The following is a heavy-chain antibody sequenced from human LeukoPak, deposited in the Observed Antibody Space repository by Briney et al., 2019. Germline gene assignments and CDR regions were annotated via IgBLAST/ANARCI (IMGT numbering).Heavy chain of an antibody. D-gene: IGHD3-22*01. CDR1: GFTFSASA. V-gene: IGHV3-73*01. Sequence: GGSLRLSCAASGFTFSASAVHWVRQASGKGLEWIGRIRSKTNNYATAYAASLKGRFTISRDDSKDTAYLQMSSLNTEDTAVYYCTTHKYYFDSGTYFYSDYWGQGTLVTVSS. J-gene: IGHJ4*02. CDR3: TTHKYYFDSGTYFYSDY. CDR2: IRSKTNNYAT.